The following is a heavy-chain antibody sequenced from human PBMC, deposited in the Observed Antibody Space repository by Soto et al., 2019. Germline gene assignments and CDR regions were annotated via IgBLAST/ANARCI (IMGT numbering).Heavy chain of an antibody. D-gene: IGHD6-13*01. CDR2: IIPYYNTL. Sequence: QAQVVQSGAEVRKPGSSVKLSCKASEGTFNSYAIAWVRQAPGQGLEWMGGIIPYYNTLNYAQKFQDRVTSTAYDSTTTVYMELSSLRSDDTAVYFCASGASRWYPYFFDSWAQGTLVTVSS. CDR3: ASGASRWYPYFFDS. J-gene: IGHJ4*02. V-gene: IGHV1-69*01. CDR1: EGTFNSYA.